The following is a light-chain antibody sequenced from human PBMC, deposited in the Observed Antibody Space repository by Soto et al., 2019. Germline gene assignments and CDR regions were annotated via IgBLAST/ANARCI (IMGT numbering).Light chain of an antibody. CDR2: GAS. J-gene: IGKJ1*01. CDR1: QAISGNY. CDR3: QQYNNWPE. V-gene: IGKV3-20*01. Sequence: EIGLTQSPGTLSLSPGEGASLSCRASQAISGNYLAWYQHKPGQAPRLLMYGASSRATGIPDRFSGSGSGTEFTLTISSLQSEDFAVYYCQQYNNWPEFGQGTKVDI.